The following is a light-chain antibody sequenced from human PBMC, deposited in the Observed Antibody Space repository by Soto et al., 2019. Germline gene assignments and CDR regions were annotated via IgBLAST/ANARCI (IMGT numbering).Light chain of an antibody. CDR2: DVS. CDR3: QQIYISPRA. Sequence: DIQMTQSPSSLSASVGDRVTITCRASQRITTYLNWYQQKSGNAPKLLIYDVSTLQPGVASRFSGSGSGTDFPLTISSLQPEDFATNYCQQIYISPRAFGQGTEVEIK. CDR1: QRITTY. V-gene: IGKV1-39*01. J-gene: IGKJ1*01.